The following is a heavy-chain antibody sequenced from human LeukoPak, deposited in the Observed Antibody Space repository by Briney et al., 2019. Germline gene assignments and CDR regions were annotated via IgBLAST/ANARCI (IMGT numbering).Heavy chain of an antibody. Sequence: PSETLSLTCTVSGGSISGVGYYSGWIRQHPGKGLEWIVYISYSGSTSYNPSPKSRATISVDTSKNHFSPKLTSVTAADTAVYYCARVRLPDNFDYWGQGTLVTVSS. CDR2: ISYSGST. D-gene: IGHD2-2*01. CDR1: GGSISGVGYY. CDR3: ARVRLPDNFDY. J-gene: IGHJ4*02. V-gene: IGHV4-31*03.